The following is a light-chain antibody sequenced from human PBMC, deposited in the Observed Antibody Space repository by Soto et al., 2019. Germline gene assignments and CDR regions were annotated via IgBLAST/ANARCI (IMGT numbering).Light chain of an antibody. J-gene: IGKJ1*01. CDR1: QSVSSD. Sequence: EIVLTQSPGTLSVSPGERATLSCRASQSVSSDYLAWYQQKPGQAPRLLIYGASSRATGIPDRFSGSGSGTDFTLTISSLQSEDFAVYYCQQYNNWPWTFGQGTKVDIK. V-gene: IGKV3D-15*01. CDR3: QQYNNWPWT. CDR2: GAS.